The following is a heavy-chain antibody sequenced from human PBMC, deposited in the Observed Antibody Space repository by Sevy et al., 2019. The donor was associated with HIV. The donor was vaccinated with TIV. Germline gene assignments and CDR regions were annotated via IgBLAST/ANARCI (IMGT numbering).Heavy chain of an antibody. D-gene: IGHD4-17*01. CDR2: IKSKTDGGTT. J-gene: IGHJ6*03. CDR1: GFTFSNAW. CDR3: IFYGYYYYYMDV. Sequence: GGSLRLSCAASGFTFSNAWMSWVRQAPGKGLEWVARIKSKTDGGTTDYAAPVKGRFTISRDDSKNTLYLQMNSLKTEDTAVYYCIFYGYYYYYMDVWGKGTTVTVSS. V-gene: IGHV3-15*01.